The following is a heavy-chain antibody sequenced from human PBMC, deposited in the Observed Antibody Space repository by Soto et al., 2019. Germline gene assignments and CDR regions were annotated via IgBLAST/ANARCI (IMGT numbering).Heavy chain of an antibody. V-gene: IGHV1-18*04. J-gene: IGHJ4*02. CDR2: ISAYNGNT. D-gene: IGHD2-15*01. CDR1: GYTFTSYG. CDR3: ARVSREGDIVFVVAANWAFDY. Sequence: QVQLVQSGAEVKKPGASVKVSCKASGYTFTSYGISWVRQAPGQGLEWMGWISAYNGNTNYAQKLQGRVTMTTDTSTSTAYMELRSLRSDDTAVYYCARVSREGDIVFVVAANWAFDYWVQGTLVTVSS.